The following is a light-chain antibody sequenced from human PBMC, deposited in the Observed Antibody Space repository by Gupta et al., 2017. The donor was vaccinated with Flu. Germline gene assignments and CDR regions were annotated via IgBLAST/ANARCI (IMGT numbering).Light chain of an antibody. CDR3: ASDTGETPYV. CDR1: ASDIGKYNY. V-gene: IGLV2-14*01. CDR2: EVN. Sequence: QSALPQPASVSGSPGQSITISFTGTASDIGKYNYVSWYQHQPVSGPRLIIFEVNHRPAGISARFSGSKSGDAASLTISGLQADDEGDYFCASDTGETPYVFGTGTKVSV. J-gene: IGLJ1*01.